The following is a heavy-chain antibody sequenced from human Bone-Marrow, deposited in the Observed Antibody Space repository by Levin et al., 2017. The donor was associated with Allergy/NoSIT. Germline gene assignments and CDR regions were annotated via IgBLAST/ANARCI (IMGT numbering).Heavy chain of an antibody. CDR1: GLSFSTHW. CDR3: ARDADGYWRGYFDY. J-gene: IGHJ4*02. Sequence: GGSLRLSCAASGLSFSTHWMSWVRQAPGRGLEWVAHIKQDGSEKYYVDSVKGRFTISRDNAKNSLYLQMNSLRAEDTAVYYCARDADGYWRGYFDYWGQGTLVTASS. V-gene: IGHV3-7*01. D-gene: IGHD3-3*01. CDR2: IKQDGSEK.